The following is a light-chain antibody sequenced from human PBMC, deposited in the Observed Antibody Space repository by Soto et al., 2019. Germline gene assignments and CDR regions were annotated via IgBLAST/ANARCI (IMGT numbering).Light chain of an antibody. J-gene: IGKJ1*01. CDR3: QQYGGSPWT. Sequence: PGARATLSCRASQSVSSNYFAWYQQRRGQAPRLLLYGASSRATGVPDRFSGSGSGTDFTLTISRLEPEDFAVYYCQQYGGSPWTFGQGTKVEVK. CDR2: GAS. V-gene: IGKV3-20*01. CDR1: QSVSSNY.